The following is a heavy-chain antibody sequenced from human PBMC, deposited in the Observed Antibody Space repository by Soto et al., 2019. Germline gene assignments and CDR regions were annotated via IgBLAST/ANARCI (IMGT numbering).Heavy chain of an antibody. V-gene: IGHV3-9*01. D-gene: IGHD5-12*01. CDR2: ISWNSGSI. J-gene: IGHJ4*02. CDR3: AKDRVAETSYYFDY. Sequence: EVQLVESGGGLVQPGRSLRLSCAASGFTFDDYAMHWVRQAPGKGLEWVSGISWNSGSIGYADSVKGRFTISRDNAKNSLSLQMNSLRSEDTALYYCAKDRVAETSYYFDYWGQGTLVTVSS. CDR1: GFTFDDYA.